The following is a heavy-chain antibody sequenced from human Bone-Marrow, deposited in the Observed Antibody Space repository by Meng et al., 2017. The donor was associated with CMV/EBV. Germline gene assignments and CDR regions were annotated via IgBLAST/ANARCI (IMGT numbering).Heavy chain of an antibody. D-gene: IGHD1-14*01. CDR2: ISHSGST. V-gene: IGHV4-4*02. CDR1: GGSTSGRDW. J-gene: IGHJ4*02. Sequence: LTCAVFGGSTSGRDWWTWVRQPPGKGLEWIGEISHSGSTNYTPSLKSRVTISVDKSKNQFSLKVSSVTAADTAVYYCARNHGKSDFDYWGQGTLVTVSS. CDR3: ARNHGKSDFDY.